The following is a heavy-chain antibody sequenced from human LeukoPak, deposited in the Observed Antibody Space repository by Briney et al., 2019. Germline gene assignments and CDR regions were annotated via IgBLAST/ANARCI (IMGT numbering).Heavy chain of an antibody. V-gene: IGHV3-30*03. CDR2: ISYDGSNK. CDR1: GFTFSSYG. Sequence: GGSRRLSCAASGFTFSSYGMHWVRQAPGRGLGGGAVISYDGSNKYYADSVKGRFTISRDNSKNTLYLQMNSLRAEDTAVYYCARSYYYDSSGYQDYWGQGTLVTVSS. J-gene: IGHJ4*02. CDR3: ARSYYYDSSGYQDY. D-gene: IGHD3-22*01.